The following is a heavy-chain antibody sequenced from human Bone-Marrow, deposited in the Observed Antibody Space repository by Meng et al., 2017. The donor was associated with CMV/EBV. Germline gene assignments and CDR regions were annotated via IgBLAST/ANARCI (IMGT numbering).Heavy chain of an antibody. V-gene: IGHV3-30*04. CDR1: GYTFTGYY. CDR2: ISYDGSNK. Sequence: SCKASGYTFTGYYMHWVRQAPGKGLEWVAVISYDGSNKYYADSVKGRFTISRDNSKNTLYLQMNSLRAEDTAVYYCASRYCSSTSCYMGLLDYWGQGTLVTVSS. CDR3: ASRYCSSTSCYMGLLDY. J-gene: IGHJ4*02. D-gene: IGHD2-2*01.